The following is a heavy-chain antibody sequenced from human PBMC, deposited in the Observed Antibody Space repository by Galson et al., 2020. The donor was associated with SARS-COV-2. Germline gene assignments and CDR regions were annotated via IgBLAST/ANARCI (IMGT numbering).Heavy chain of an antibody. CDR3: ARHTYCDYGVDY. J-gene: IGHJ4*02. D-gene: IGHD4-17*01. V-gene: IGHV5-51*01. Sequence: GESLKISCKGSGYSFSNYWIGWVRQMPGKGLEWMGIIYPGDSDVIYSPSFKGQVTIPADKSISTAYLQWSSLKASDTAMYYCARHTYCDYGVDYWGQGTLVTVSS. CDR1: GYSFSNYW. CDR2: IYPGDSDV.